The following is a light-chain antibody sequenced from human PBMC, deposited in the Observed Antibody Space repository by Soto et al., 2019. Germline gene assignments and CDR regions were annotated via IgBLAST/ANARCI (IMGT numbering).Light chain of an antibody. CDR1: QSISSW. V-gene: IGKV1-5*03. CDR3: QQYNIYWT. J-gene: IGKJ1*01. CDR2: KAS. Sequence: DIQMTQSPSTLSASVGDRVTITCRASQSISSWLAWYQQKPGKAPKLRIYKASSLESGVPSRFSGSGSGTEFTLTISSLQPDDVATYYCQQYNIYWTCGQGTKVESK.